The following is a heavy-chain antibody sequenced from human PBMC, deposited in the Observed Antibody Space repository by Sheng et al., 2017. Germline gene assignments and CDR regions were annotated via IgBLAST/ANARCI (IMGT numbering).Heavy chain of an antibody. J-gene: IGHJ6*02. CDR2: ISYDGSNK. CDR1: GFTFSSYA. V-gene: IGHV3-30*04. D-gene: IGHD2-15*01. CDR3: ARGGYCSGGSCYDYYGMDV. Sequence: QVQLVESGGGVVQPGRSLRLSCAASGFTFSSYAMHWVRQAPGKGLEWVAVISYDGSNKYYADSVKGRFTISRDNSKNTLYLQMNSLRAEDTAVYYCARGGYCSGGSCYDYYGMDVWGQGTTVTVSS.